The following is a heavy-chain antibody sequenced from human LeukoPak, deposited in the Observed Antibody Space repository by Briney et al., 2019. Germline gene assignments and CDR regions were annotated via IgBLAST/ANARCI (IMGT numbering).Heavy chain of an antibody. V-gene: IGHV4-59*01. CDR2: IYYTGST. J-gene: IGHJ4*02. CDR3: ARFSNYYDSSVHSLDY. Sequence: TSETLSLTCTVSGGSISGYYWSWIRQSPGKGLESLGYIYYTGSTNYNPSLKSRITISIDTSHNQFSLRLSSVTAADTAVYYCARFSNYYDSSVHSLDYWGQGTLVSVSS. CDR1: GGSISGYY. D-gene: IGHD3-22*01.